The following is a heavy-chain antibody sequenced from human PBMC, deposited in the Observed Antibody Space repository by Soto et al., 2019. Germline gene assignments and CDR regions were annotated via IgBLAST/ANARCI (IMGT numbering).Heavy chain of an antibody. J-gene: IGHJ4*02. Sequence: AWSLGLSCASSVFTFISYAMIWVRQAPGKGLEWVSAISGSGGSTYYADSVKGRFTISRDNSKNTLYLQMNSLRAEDTAVYYCAKDLPGSSGYGPYNDYWGQGTLVPVSS. CDR2: ISGSGGST. D-gene: IGHD3-22*01. CDR1: VFTFISYA. V-gene: IGHV3-23*01. CDR3: AKDLPGSSGYGPYNDY.